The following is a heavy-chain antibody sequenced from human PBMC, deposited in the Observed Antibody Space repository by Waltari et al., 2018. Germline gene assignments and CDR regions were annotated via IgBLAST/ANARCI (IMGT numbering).Heavy chain of an antibody. Sequence: QVQLQESGPGLVKPSQTLSLTCTVSGGSISSGGYYWSWIRQHPGKGLAWIGYIYYMGSTYYYPSLKIRVTISVDTSKNQFSLKLSSVTAADTAVYYCARVGYSYGATFDYWGQGTLVTVSS. CDR2: IYYMGST. J-gene: IGHJ4*02. V-gene: IGHV4-31*03. CDR3: ARVGYSYGATFDY. CDR1: GGSISSGGYY. D-gene: IGHD5-18*01.